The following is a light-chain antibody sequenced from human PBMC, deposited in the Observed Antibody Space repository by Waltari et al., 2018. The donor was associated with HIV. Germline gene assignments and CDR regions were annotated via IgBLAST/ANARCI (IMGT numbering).Light chain of an antibody. Sequence: IQVTQSPSSVSASVGVRVTITCRTSQGISNWLAWYQQKPGKAPKLLIYSATSLESGVPSRFSGRGAGTDFSLTISNLQPEDFATYYCQQANSFPPTFGGGTKVEIK. J-gene: IGKJ4*01. CDR1: QGISNW. CDR2: SAT. CDR3: QQANSFPPT. V-gene: IGKV1D-12*01.